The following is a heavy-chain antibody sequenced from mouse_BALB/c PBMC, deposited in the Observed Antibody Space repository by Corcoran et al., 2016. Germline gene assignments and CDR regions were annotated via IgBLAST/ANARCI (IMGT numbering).Heavy chain of an antibody. CDR2: IDPANGNT. V-gene: IGHV14-3*02. CDR1: GFNIKDTY. CDR3: ARWDWYIDV. Sequence: EVQLQPAGEEIMKPGASVKLSCPASGFNIKDTYMHWVKQRPEQGLEWIGRIDPANGNTKYDTQFQGKATITADTSSNTAYLQLSSLTSEYTAVYYSARWDWYIDVWGSGTTVTVSP. J-gene: IGHJ1*01.